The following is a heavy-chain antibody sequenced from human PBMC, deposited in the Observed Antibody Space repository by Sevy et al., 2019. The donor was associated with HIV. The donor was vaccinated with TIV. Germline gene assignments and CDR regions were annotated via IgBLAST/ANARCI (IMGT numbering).Heavy chain of an antibody. CDR3: ARRVRSDDAFDI. D-gene: IGHD6-13*01. J-gene: IGHJ3*02. CDR1: GFTFSSYS. V-gene: IGHV3-48*01. Sequence: GGCLRLSCAASGFTFSSYSMNWVRQAPGKGLEWVSYISSRGRTIYYADSVKGRFTISRDNAKNSLYLQMNSLRAEDTAVYYCARRVRSDDAFDIWGQGTMVTVSS. CDR2: ISSRGRTI.